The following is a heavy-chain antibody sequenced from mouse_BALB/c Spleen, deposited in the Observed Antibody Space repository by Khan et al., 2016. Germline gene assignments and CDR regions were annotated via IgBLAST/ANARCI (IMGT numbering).Heavy chain of an antibody. V-gene: IGHV1-26*01. CDR3: ARTVQLPDCFDY. J-gene: IGHJ2*01. CDR1: GFSFTGYY. CDR2: INPNNGGT. D-gene: IGHD4-1*02. Sequence: VQLKQSGPDLVKPGASVKISCKASGFSFTGYYMHWVKQSHGKNLEWIGRINPNNGGTSYNQKFRGKAILTVDKSSSTAYMELRSLTSEDSAVFYGARTVQLPDCFDYWGQGTTLTVSS.